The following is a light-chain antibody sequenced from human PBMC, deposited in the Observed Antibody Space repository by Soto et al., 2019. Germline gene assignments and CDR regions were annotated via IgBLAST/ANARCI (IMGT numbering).Light chain of an antibody. CDR1: QSISSW. V-gene: IGKV1-5*03. CDR2: KAS. CDR3: QKYNSYPLT. Sequence: DIQMTQSPSTLSASVGDRVTITCRASQSISSWLAWYQQKPGKAPNLLIYKASSLESGVPSRFSGSGSGTEFTPTIRSLQPDDFETYYCQKYNSYPLTFGGGTKVEIK. J-gene: IGKJ4*01.